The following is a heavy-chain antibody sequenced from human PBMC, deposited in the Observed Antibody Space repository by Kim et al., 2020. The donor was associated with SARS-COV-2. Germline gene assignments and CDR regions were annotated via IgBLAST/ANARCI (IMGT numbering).Heavy chain of an antibody. CDR2: VNNGGNP. CDR3: AKDHESFGWTTFDY. V-gene: IGHV3-23*01. D-gene: IGHD3-16*01. J-gene: IGHJ4*02. CDR1: GFTFSRFA. Sequence: GGSLRLSCEGSGFTFSRFAISWVRQAPGREPEWVARVNNGGNPYYADSVKGRFSVSRDNGKNTLYLQMESLRAEDTARYYCAKDHESFGWTTFDYWGQG.